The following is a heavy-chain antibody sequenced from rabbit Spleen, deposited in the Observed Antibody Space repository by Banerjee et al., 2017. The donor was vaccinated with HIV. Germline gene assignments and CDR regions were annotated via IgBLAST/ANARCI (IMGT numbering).Heavy chain of an antibody. D-gene: IGHD2-1*01. CDR3: ARSGGDIYDFKL. CDR2: INTATGKA. CDR1: GFSFSSYYW. V-gene: IGHV1S45*01. Sequence: EESGGGLVQPEGSLTLTCKASGFSFSSYYWICWVRQAPGKGLEWIACINTATGKAVYASWAKGRFTISSHNAQNTLYLQLNSLTVADTATYFCARSGGDIYDFKLWGPGTLVTVS. J-gene: IGHJ4*01.